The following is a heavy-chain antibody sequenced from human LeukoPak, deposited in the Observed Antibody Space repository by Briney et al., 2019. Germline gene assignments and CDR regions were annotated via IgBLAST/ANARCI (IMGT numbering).Heavy chain of an antibody. CDR1: GFTFSSYG. CDR2: ISYDGSNK. V-gene: IGHV3-30*18. CDR3: AKDSERITIFGVVTESDY. Sequence: PGRSLRLSCAASGFTFSSYGMHWVRQAPGKGLEGVAVISYDGSNKYYADSVKGRFTISRDNSKNTLYLQMNSLRAEDTAVYYCAKDSERITIFGVVTESDYWGQGTLVTVSS. D-gene: IGHD3-3*01. J-gene: IGHJ4*02.